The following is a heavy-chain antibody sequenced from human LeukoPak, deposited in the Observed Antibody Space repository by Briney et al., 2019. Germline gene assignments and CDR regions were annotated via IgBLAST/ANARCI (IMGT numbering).Heavy chain of an antibody. J-gene: IGHJ4*02. CDR1: GFTFSSYA. D-gene: IGHD3-9*01. V-gene: IGHV3-23*01. CDR3: ATSWALLRYFDWLLPIDY. CDR2: ISGSGGST. Sequence: GGSLRLSCAASGFTFSSYAMSWVRQAPGKGREWVSAISGSGGSTYYADSVKGRFTISRDNSKNTLYLQMNSVRAEDTAVYYCATSWALLRYFDWLLPIDYWGQGTLVTVSS.